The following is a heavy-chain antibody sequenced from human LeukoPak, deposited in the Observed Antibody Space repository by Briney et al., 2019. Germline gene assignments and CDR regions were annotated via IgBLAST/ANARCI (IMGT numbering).Heavy chain of an antibody. J-gene: IGHJ4*02. CDR3: ARVFRRITIFGVVNYYFDY. V-gene: IGHV4-38-2*01. Sequence: SETLSLTCAVSGYSISSGYYWGWIRQPPGKGLEWIGSINHSGSTNYNPSLKSRVTISVDTSKNQFSLKLSSVTAADTAVYYCARVFRRITIFGVVNYYFDYWGQGTLVTVSS. D-gene: IGHD3-3*01. CDR2: INHSGST. CDR1: GYSISSGYY.